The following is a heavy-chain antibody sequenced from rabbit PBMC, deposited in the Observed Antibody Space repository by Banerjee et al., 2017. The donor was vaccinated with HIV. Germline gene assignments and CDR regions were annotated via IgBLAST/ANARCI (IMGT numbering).Heavy chain of an antibody. J-gene: IGHJ6*01. Sequence: QSLEESGGDLVKPGASLTLTCTASGFTLSSYWMCWVRQAPGKGLEWIACIYDGSGGKTYYASWAKGRFTISKTSSTTVTLQMTSLTGADTATYFCARDGIGSIGVYYGMDLWARGPWSPS. CDR3: ARDGIGSIGVYYGMDL. D-gene: IGHD5-1*01. V-gene: IGHV1S40*01. CDR1: GFTLSSYW. CDR2: IYDGSGGKT.